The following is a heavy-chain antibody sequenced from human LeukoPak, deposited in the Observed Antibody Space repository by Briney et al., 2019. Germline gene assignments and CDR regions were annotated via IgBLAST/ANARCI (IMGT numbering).Heavy chain of an antibody. CDR3: ARQVPAPYFDC. CDR1: GYSISSNYY. V-gene: IGHV4-38-2*02. CDR2: IYHSGST. J-gene: IGHJ4*02. Sequence: PSETLSLTCTVSGYSISSNYYWAWIRQPPGKSLEWIGRIYHSGSTYYNSSLKSRVTISVDTSKNQFSLKLRSVTAADTAVYYCARQVPAPYFDCWGQGTLVTVSS.